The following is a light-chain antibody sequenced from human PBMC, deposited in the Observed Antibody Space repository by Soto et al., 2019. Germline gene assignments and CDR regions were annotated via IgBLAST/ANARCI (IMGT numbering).Light chain of an antibody. V-gene: IGLV1-40*01. CDR1: SSNIGAGYD. J-gene: IGLJ2*01. Sequence: QLVLTQPPSVSGAPGQRVTISCTASSSNIGAGYDVHWYQQLPGRAPKLLIYGNTNRPSGVPDRFSGSKSGTSASLAITGLQAEDEADYYCLSFDSSLSVVFGGGTKVTVL. CDR3: LSFDSSLSVV. CDR2: GNT.